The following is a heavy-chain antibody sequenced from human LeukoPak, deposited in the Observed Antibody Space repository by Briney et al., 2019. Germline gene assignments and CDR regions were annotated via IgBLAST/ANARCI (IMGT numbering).Heavy chain of an antibody. CDR2: INRKIDGETT. CDR1: GFTFSNAW. V-gene: IGHV3-15*01. Sequence: GGSLRLSCAASGFTFSNAWMTWVRQAPGKGLDWVGRINRKIDGETTDYAAPVKGRFTISRDDSKNTLYLQMDSLKTEDTAVYYCTTDHPSNWGQGTLVTVSS. J-gene: IGHJ4*02. CDR3: TTDHPSN.